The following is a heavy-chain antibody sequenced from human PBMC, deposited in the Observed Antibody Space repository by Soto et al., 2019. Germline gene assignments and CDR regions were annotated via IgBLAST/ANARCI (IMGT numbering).Heavy chain of an antibody. CDR1: GYTFTSYG. V-gene: IGHV1-18*01. CDR2: ISAYNGNT. D-gene: IGHD3-3*01. J-gene: IGHJ6*02. CDR3: ARDPDYDFWSGYRYYYYYYGMDV. Sequence: ASVKVSCKASGYTFTSYGISWVRQAPGQGLEWMGWISAYNGNTNYAQKLQGRVTMTTDTSTSTAYMELRSLRSDDTAVYYCARDPDYDFWSGYRYYYYYYGMDVWGQGTTVTVS.